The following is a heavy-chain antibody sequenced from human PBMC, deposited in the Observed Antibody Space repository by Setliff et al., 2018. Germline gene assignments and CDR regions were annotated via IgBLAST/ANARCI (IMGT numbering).Heavy chain of an antibody. Sequence: ASVKVSCKASGYTFSGYYLHWVRQAPGQGPEWMGWINPNAGGTNYAQKFQGRVTMTRDTSISTAYMELSRLRSDDTAVYYCARVRTATSGATAGIGRLIDYWGQGTLVTVSS. CDR1: GYTFSGYY. CDR3: ARVRTATSGATAGIGRLIDY. D-gene: IGHD6-13*01. V-gene: IGHV1-2*02. CDR2: INPNAGGT. J-gene: IGHJ4*02.